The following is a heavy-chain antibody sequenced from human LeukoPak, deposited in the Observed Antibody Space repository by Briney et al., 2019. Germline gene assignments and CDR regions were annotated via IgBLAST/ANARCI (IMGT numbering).Heavy chain of an antibody. CDR3: ATYSSLNAREFQY. J-gene: IGHJ1*01. V-gene: IGHV3-7*01. D-gene: IGHD3-22*01. CDR2: IKTDGSEK. Sequence: GGSLRLSCEGSGFTFSNYWMSWVRQAPGKGLEWVANIKTDGSEKYYVDSVKGRFTISRDNAKNLLYLQMNSLRAEDTAVYYCATYSSLNAREFQYWGQGTLVTVSS. CDR1: GFTFSNYW.